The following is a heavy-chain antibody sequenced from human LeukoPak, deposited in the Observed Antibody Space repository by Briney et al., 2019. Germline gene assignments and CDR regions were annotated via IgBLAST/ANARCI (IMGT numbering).Heavy chain of an antibody. CDR2: IHYSGST. Sequence: SQTLSLTCTVSGASFTSADNYCSCIRQPPGKGLEWIGYIHYSGSTFYNPSLKSRVTMSVDTSKNQFSRKLNSVTAADTAVYYCARGELLYDYWGQGTLVTVPS. J-gene: IGHJ4*02. CDR1: GASFTSADNY. V-gene: IGHV4-30-4*01. CDR3: ARGELLYDY. D-gene: IGHD2-15*01.